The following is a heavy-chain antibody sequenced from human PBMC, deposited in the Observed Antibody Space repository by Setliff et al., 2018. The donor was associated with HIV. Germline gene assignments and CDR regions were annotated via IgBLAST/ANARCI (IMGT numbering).Heavy chain of an antibody. V-gene: IGHV4-4*08. CDR3: VTVVQDDLGVALFDY. CDR1: GVTSGDYY. Sequence: PSETLSLTCTFSGVTSGDYYWTWIRQHPVKGLEWIGYIYSSGTKYDNPSLKSRVTTSVDTSKNQFSLKLSSVTAADTAIYYCVTVVQDDLGVALFDYWGQGTLVTVSS. J-gene: IGHJ4*02. D-gene: IGHD3-3*01. CDR2: IYSSGTK.